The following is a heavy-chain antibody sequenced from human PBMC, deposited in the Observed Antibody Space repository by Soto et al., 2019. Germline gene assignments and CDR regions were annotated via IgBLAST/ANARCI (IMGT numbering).Heavy chain of an antibody. CDR2: IIPIFGTA. CDR1: GGTFSSYA. Sequence: QVQLVQSGAEVKKPGSSVKVSCKASGGTFSSYAISWVRQAPGQGLEWMGGIIPIFGTANYAQKFQGRVTITADEDTRPAYMELSSLRSEDTAVYYCARHDYGGKMRDYWGQGTLVTVSS. D-gene: IGHD4-17*01. J-gene: IGHJ4*02. V-gene: IGHV1-69*12. CDR3: ARHDYGGKMRDY.